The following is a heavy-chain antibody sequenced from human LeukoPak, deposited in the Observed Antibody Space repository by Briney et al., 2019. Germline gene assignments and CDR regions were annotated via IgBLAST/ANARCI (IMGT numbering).Heavy chain of an antibody. D-gene: IGHD6-6*01. V-gene: IGHV4-59*08. J-gene: IGHJ4*02. CDR1: GGSISSYY. Sequence: SETLSLTCTVSGGSISSYYWSWIRQPPGKGLEWIGYIYYSGSTNYNPSLKSRVTISVDTSKNQFSLKLSSVTAADTAVYYCARHSSSPLYFDYWGQGTLVTASS. CDR3: ARHSSSPLYFDY. CDR2: IYYSGST.